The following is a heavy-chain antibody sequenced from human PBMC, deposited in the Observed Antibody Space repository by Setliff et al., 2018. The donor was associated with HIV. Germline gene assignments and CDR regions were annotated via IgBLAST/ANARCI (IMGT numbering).Heavy chain of an antibody. J-gene: IGHJ6*03. V-gene: IGHV6-1*01. CDR3: ARGGDWDDNYYMDV. CDR2: TYYRSEWYN. CDR1: GDSVSSNSAA. Sequence: PSQTLSLTCVISGDSVSSNSAAWNWIRQSPSKGLEWLGRTYYRSEWYNDYAVSVKSRISINPDTSKNQFSLQLNSVTPEDTAVYYCARGGDWDDNYYMDVWGKGTTVTVSS. D-gene: IGHD1-1*01.